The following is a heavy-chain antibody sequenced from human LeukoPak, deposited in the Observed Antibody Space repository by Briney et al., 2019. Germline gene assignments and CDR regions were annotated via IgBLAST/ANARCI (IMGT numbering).Heavy chain of an antibody. Sequence: PSQTLSLTCTVSGGSIRSGRYYWSWIRQPAGKGLEWIGHFYTSGSTNYNPSLKSRVTISGDTSKNQFSLKLNSVTAADTAVYYCARGSVGGGNYYNYCMDVWGKGTTVTVSS. CDR1: GGSIRSGRYY. D-gene: IGHD5/OR15-5a*01. V-gene: IGHV4-61*09. CDR3: ARGSVGGGNYYNYCMDV. CDR2: FYTSGST. J-gene: IGHJ6*03.